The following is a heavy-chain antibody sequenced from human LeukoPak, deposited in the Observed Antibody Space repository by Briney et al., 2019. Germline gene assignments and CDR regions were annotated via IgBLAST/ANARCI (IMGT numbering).Heavy chain of an antibody. D-gene: IGHD6-13*01. J-gene: IGHJ4*02. V-gene: IGHV3-48*01. CDR2: ISSSSNII. CDR3: ARDEAAAGTTYPDY. Sequence: GGSLRLSCAGSGFTFSSYSMNWVRQAPGKGLEWVSYISSSSNIIDYTDSVKGRFTISRDNSKNTLYLQMNSLRAEDTAVYYCARDEAAAGTTYPDYWGQGTLVTVSS. CDR1: GFTFSSYS.